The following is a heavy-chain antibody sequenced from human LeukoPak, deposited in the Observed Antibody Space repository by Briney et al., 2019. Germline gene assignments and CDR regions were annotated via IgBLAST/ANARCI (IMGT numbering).Heavy chain of an antibody. V-gene: IGHV1-18*01. CDR2: ISAYNGNT. Sequence: ASVKVSCKASGYTFTSYGISWVRQAPGQGLGRMGWISAYNGNTNYAQKLQGRVTMTTDTSTSTAYMELRSLRSDDTAVYYCARAVRNYYYYMDVWGKGTTVTISS. CDR1: GYTFTSYG. J-gene: IGHJ6*03. CDR3: ARAVRNYYYYMDV.